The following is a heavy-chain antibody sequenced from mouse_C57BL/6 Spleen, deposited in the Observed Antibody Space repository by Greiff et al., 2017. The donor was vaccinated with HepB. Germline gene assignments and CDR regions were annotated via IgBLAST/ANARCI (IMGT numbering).Heavy chain of an antibody. V-gene: IGHV14-4*01. CDR3: TTRDSSGDV. CDR1: GFNIKDDY. D-gene: IGHD3-2*02. Sequence: VQLQQPGAELVRPGASVKLSCTASGFNIKDDYMHWVKQRPEQGLEWIGWIDPENGDTEYASKFQGKATITADTSSNTAYLQLSSLTSEDTAVYYCTTRDSSGDVWGQGTTLTVS. J-gene: IGHJ2*01. CDR2: IDPENGDT.